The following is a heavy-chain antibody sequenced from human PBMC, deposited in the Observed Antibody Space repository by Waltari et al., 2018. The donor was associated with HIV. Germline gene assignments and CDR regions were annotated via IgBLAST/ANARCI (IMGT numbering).Heavy chain of an antibody. D-gene: IGHD1-7*01. CDR1: NYSLSSSY. Sequence: QVQLQESGPGLVKPSETLSLICPVSNYSLSSSYWSWIRQPPGKGLEWIGYIYYSGSTNYNPSLKSRGTISVDTSKSQLSLKLSSVTAADTAVYYCARHEAGGTRKAFDIWGQGTMVTVSS. CDR2: IYYSGST. CDR3: ARHEAGGTRKAFDI. V-gene: IGHV4-59*08. J-gene: IGHJ3*02.